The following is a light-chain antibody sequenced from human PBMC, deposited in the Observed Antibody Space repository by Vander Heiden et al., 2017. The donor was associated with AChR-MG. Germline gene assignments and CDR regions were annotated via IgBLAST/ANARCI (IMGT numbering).Light chain of an antibody. CDR1: NTDVGGYNY. Sequence: QSALTQPASVSGSPGQSITISCTGTNTDVGGYNYVSWYQQHPDKAPRVIIYDVTRRPSGISNRFSGSKSGNTASLTISGLQAEDEADYYCCSYTSTSTLVFGGGTKLTVL. CDR2: DVT. J-gene: IGLJ2*01. CDR3: CSYTSTSTLV. V-gene: IGLV2-14*01.